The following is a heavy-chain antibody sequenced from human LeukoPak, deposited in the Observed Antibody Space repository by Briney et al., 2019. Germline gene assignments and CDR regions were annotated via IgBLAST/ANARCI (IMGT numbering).Heavy chain of an antibody. CDR1: GYTFIDYC. J-gene: IGHJ6*03. V-gene: IGHV1-2*06. D-gene: IGHD1-20*01. CDR2: INPNSGGT. CDR3: ASEYNWNDPAYYYYMDV. Sequence: ASVKVSCKASGYTFIDYCIHWVRQAPGQGLEWMGRINPNSGGTNYAQKSQGRVTMTSDTSISTAYMELSRLRSDDTAVYYCASEYNWNDPAYYYYMDVWGKGTTVTVSS.